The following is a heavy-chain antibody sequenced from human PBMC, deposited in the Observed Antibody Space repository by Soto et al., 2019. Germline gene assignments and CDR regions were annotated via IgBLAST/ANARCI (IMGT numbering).Heavy chain of an antibody. D-gene: IGHD2-21*01. V-gene: IGHV1-69*06. CDR2: IIPMFPTT. J-gene: IGHJ4*02. CDR3: TRDGDSADYGY. Sequence: SVKVSCKASGDTFGRNAIHWVRQAPGQGLEWMGGIIPMFPTTNYAQKFKGRLTINADKSTSTAYMEMSSLRSEDTAVYYCTRDGDSADYGYWGQGTLVTVSS. CDR1: GDTFGRNA.